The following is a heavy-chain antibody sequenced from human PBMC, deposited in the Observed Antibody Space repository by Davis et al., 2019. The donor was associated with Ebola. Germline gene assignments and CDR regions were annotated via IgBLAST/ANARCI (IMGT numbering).Heavy chain of an antibody. Sequence: SETLSLTCTVSGGSISSSSYYWGWTRQPPGKGLEWIGSIYYSGSTYYNPSLKSRVTISVDTSKNQFSLKLSTVTAADTAVYYCAKDFPRCGDFWSGYSDNWGQGTLVTVSS. V-gene: IGHV4-39*02. CDR2: IYYSGST. J-gene: IGHJ4*02. CDR3: AKDFPRCGDFWSGYSDN. CDR1: GGSISSSSYY. D-gene: IGHD3-3*01.